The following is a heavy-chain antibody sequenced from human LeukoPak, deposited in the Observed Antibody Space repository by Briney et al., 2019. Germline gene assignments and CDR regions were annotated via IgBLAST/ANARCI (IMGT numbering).Heavy chain of an antibody. CDR1: GGTFSSYA. Sequence: ASVKVSCKASGGTFSSYAISWVRQAPGQGLEWMGGLIPIFDTTQYEQRFQGRVTITADESTSTAFMDLSSLRSDDTAVYYCARHTRDGYNSYFFDSWGQGTLVTVSS. D-gene: IGHD5-24*01. CDR3: ARHTRDGYNSYFFDS. CDR2: LIPIFDTT. V-gene: IGHV1-69*13. J-gene: IGHJ4*02.